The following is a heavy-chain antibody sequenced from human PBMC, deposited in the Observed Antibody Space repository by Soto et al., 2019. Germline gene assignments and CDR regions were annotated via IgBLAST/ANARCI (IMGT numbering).Heavy chain of an antibody. CDR3: ARAMGYSSGRTPDTNWFDP. Sequence: QVQLVQSGAEVKKPGASVKVSCKASGYTFTSYGISWVRQAPGQGLEWMGWISAYNGNTNYAQKLQGRVTMTTDIPTSTAYMELRSLRSDDTAVYYCARAMGYSSGRTPDTNWFDPWGQGTLVTVSS. J-gene: IGHJ5*02. CDR1: GYTFTSYG. CDR2: ISAYNGNT. D-gene: IGHD6-19*01. V-gene: IGHV1-18*01.